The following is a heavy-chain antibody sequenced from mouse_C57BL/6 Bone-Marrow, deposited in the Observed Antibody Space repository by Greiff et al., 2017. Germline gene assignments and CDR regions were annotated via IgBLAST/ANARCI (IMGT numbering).Heavy chain of an antibody. V-gene: IGHV2-2*01. Sequence: QVQLQQSGPGLVQPSQSLSITCTVSGFSLTSYGVHWVRQSPGKGLEWLGVIWSGGSTDYNAAFISRLSISKENSKSHVFFKMNSLQADDTAIYYCATPLLDDWGQGTTLTVSS. CDR1: GFSLTSYG. CDR3: ATPLLDD. J-gene: IGHJ2*01. CDR2: IWSGGST.